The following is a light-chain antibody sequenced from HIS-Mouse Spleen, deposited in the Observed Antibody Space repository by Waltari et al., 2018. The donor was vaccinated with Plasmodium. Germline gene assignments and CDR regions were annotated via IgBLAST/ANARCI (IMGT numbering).Light chain of an antibody. CDR2: EDS. J-gene: IGLJ3*02. CDR1: ALPQTY. Sequence: SYELTQPPSVSVSPGQTARIPCPGDALPQTYSSWYQQKSGQAPVLVIYEDSKRPSGIPERFSGSSSGTMATLTISGAQVEDEADYYCYSTDSSGNHRVFGGGTKLTVL. V-gene: IGLV3-10*01. CDR3: YSTDSSGNHRV.